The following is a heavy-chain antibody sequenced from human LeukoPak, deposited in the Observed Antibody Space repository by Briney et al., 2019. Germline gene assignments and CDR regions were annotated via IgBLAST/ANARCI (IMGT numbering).Heavy chain of an antibody. Sequence: ASVKVSCKASGYTFTGYSMHWVRPAPGQGLEWMGWINPNNGGTNYAQKFHGRVTMTGDASISTAYMDLSRLRSDDTAVYYCASGYCSAGTCYALDYRGQGTLVTVSS. J-gene: IGHJ4*02. V-gene: IGHV1-2*02. D-gene: IGHD2-15*01. CDR2: INPNNGGT. CDR1: GYTFTGYS. CDR3: ASGYCSAGTCYALDY.